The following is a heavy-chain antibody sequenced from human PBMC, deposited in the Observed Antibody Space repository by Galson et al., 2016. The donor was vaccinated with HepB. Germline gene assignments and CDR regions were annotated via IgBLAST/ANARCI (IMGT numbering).Heavy chain of an antibody. CDR3: ARAWGGHFDS. V-gene: IGHV4-31*03. CDR2: IYNIGST. D-gene: IGHD7-27*01. Sequence: TLSLTCSVSGGSFNTGGYSWSWIRQHPGKGLEWIGDIYNIGSTYHNPSLKSRVAISGDTSKNQFSLKLSSVTAADTAVYYCARAWGGHFDSWGQGTLVTVSS. CDR1: GGSFNTGGYS. J-gene: IGHJ4*01.